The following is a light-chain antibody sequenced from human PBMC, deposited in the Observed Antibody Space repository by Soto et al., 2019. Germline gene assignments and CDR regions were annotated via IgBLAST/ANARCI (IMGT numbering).Light chain of an antibody. CDR2: GAS. Sequence: DIQMTQSPSSLSASVGDRVIISCRASQGISNYLAWYQQKPGKVPKLLIFGASTLQSGVPSRFSGSGSGTDFTLTISSLQPEDGATYYCQKYNSAPYTFGQGTNLEL. CDR3: QKYNSAPYT. CDR1: QGISNY. V-gene: IGKV1-27*01. J-gene: IGKJ2*01.